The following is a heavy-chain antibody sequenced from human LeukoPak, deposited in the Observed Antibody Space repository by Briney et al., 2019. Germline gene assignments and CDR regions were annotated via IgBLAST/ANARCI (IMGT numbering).Heavy chain of an antibody. V-gene: IGHV3-73*01. CDR3: TRHAAAAPFDY. Sequence: PGGPLRLSCAASGFTFSGSAMHWVRQASGKGLEWVGRIRSKANSYATAYAASVKGRFTISRDDSKNTAYLQMNSLKTEDTAVYYCTRHAAAAPFDYWGQGTLVTVSS. CDR2: IRSKANSYAT. D-gene: IGHD6-13*01. J-gene: IGHJ4*02. CDR1: GFTFSGSA.